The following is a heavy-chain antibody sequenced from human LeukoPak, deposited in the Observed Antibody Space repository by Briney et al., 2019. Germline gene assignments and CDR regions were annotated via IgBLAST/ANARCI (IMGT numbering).Heavy chain of an antibody. CDR3: ARGSSSGYFDY. J-gene: IGHJ4*02. CDR2: ISSSSSYI. CDR1: GFTFSSYS. V-gene: IGHV3-21*01. Sequence: PGGSLRLSCAASGFTFSSYSMNWVRQAPGKGLEWVSSISSSSSYIYYADSVRGRFTISRDNAKNSLYLQMNSLRAEDTAVYYCARGSSSGYFDYWGQGTLVTVSS. D-gene: IGHD3-22*01.